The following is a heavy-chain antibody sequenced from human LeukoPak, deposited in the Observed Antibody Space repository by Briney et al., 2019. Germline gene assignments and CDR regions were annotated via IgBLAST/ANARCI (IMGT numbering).Heavy chain of an antibody. Sequence: SETLSLTCTVSGGSISSYYWSWIRQPPGKGLEWIGYIYYSGSTNYNPSLKSRVTISVDRSKNQFSLKLSSVTAADTAVYYCAIRAGYGRFGPWGQGTLVTVSS. CDR1: GGSISSYY. CDR2: IYYSGST. J-gene: IGHJ5*02. V-gene: IGHV4-59*12. CDR3: AIRAGYGRFGP. D-gene: IGHD5-12*01.